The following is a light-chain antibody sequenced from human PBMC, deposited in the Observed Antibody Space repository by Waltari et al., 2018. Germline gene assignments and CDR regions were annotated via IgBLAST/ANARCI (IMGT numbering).Light chain of an antibody. V-gene: IGLV2-14*01. CDR2: DVS. J-gene: IGLJ3*02. Sequence: QSALTQPASVSGSPGQSITISCTGTSSDVGRYNYVFWYQQHPGKGPKLLIFDVSNSPSGVSHRFSGSKSGNTASLTISGLQAEDESDYYCCSFTTRSTWVFGGGTKLTVL. CDR3: CSFTTRSTWV. CDR1: SSDVGRYNY.